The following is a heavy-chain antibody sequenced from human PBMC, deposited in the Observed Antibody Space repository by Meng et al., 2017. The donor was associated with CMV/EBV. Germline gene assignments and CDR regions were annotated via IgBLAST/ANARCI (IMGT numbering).Heavy chain of an antibody. J-gene: IGHJ4*02. Sequence: GESLKISCAASGFTFSSYSMNWVRQAPGKGLEWVSSISSSSSYIYYADSVKGRFTISRDNAKNSLYLQMNSLRAEDTAVYYCARPNLFGVVDYWGQGTTVTVSS. CDR2: ISSSSSYI. CDR1: GFTFSSYS. V-gene: IGHV3-21*01. CDR3: ARPNLFGVVDY. D-gene: IGHD3-3*01.